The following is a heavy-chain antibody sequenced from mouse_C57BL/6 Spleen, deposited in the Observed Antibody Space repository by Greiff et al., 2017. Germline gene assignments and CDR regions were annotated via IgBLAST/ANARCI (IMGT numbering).Heavy chain of an antibody. J-gene: IGHJ2*01. CDR3: ARGRTGRDGGYYFDY. V-gene: IGHV5-16*01. CDR1: GFTFSDYY. CDR2: INYDGSST. Sequence: EVQLVESEGGLVQPGSSMKLSCTASGFTFSDYYMAWVRQVPEKGLEWVANINYDGSSTYYLDSLKSRFIISRGNAKNILYLQMSSLKSEDTATYYCARGRTGRDGGYYFDYWGQGTTLTVSS.